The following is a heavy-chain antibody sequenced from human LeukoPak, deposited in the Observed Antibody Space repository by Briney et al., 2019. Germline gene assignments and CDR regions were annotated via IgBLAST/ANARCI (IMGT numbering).Heavy chain of an antibody. J-gene: IGHJ5*02. CDR3: ARDRDYYDSSGYSEFDP. CDR1: GYTFTGYY. V-gene: IGHV1-2*02. Sequence: ASVKVSCKASGYTFTGYYMHWVRQAPGQGLEWMGWINPNSGGTNYARKFQGRVTMTRDTSISTAYMELSRLRSDDTAVYYCARDRDYYDSSGYSEFDPWGQGTLVTVSS. D-gene: IGHD3-22*01. CDR2: INPNSGGT.